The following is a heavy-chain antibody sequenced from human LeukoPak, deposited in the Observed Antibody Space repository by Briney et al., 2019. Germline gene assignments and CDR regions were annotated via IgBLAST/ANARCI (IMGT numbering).Heavy chain of an antibody. D-gene: IGHD2-15*01. J-gene: IGHJ4*02. Sequence: SGPTLVNPTQTLTLTCIRSGFSINTDGVGVGWIRQPPGKALEWLALIFWDGDKRYNPSLKSRLTITKDTSENQVVLTMTNMDPVDTATYYCTHSLRRGRCSGGSCYYFDYWGQGALVTVSS. CDR3: THSLRRGRCSGGSCYYFDY. CDR1: GFSINTDGVG. V-gene: IGHV2-5*02. CDR2: IFWDGDK.